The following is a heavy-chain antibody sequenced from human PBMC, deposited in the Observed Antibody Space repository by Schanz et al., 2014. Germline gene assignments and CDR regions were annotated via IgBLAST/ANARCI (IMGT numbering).Heavy chain of an antibody. V-gene: IGHV1-18*01. J-gene: IGHJ2*01. CDR2: IRPDNGHT. CDR3: VRVPSRDVSFDL. CDR1: GYTFTDYG. Sequence: QVQLVQSGAEVKKPGASVKVSCKASGYTFTDYGLSWARQAPGQGLEWLGWIRPDNGHTTYSQKVRDRVIFTTDTSANTAYMELMSLRADDTAHYYCVRVPSRDVSFDLSGRGTLVTVSS.